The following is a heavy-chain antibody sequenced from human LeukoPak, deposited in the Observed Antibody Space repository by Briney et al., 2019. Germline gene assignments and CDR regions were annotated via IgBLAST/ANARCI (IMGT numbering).Heavy chain of an antibody. J-gene: IGHJ4*02. CDR1: GFTFSNAW. Sequence: GGSLRLSCAASGFTFSNAWMSWVRQAPGKGLEWVGRITSKTYSETTDYPAPVKGRFTISRDDSKNTVYLEMNSLETEDTAVCYCTTATSYWGQGSLVTVSS. V-gene: IGHV3-15*01. CDR2: ITSKTYSETT. CDR3: TTATSY.